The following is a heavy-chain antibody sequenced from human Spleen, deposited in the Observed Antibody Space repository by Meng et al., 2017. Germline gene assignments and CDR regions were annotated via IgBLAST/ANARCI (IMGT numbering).Heavy chain of an antibody. D-gene: IGHD6-13*01. CDR2: INPSGGST. J-gene: IGHJ3*02. V-gene: IGHV1-46*01. CDR3: ARDDPFSSSWFGFDI. CDR1: GYTFTSYY. Sequence: ASVKVSCKASGYTFTSYYMHWVRQAPGQGLEWMGIINPSGGSTSYAQKFQGRATMTRDTSTSTAYMELRSLRSDDTALYFCARDDPFSSSWFGFDIWGQGTLVTVSS.